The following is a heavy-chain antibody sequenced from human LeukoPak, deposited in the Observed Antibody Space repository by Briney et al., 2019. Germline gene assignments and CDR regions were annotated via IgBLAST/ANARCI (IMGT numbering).Heavy chain of an antibody. V-gene: IGHV4-34*01. J-gene: IGHJ3*02. CDR2: INHSGST. CDR3: AKNMVGRGNSYGFEAFDI. CDR1: GGSFSGYY. D-gene: IGHD5-18*01. Sequence: SETLSLTCAVYGGSFSGYYWSWIRQPPGKGLEWIGEINHSGSTNYNPSLRSRVTISVDTSKNQFSLKLSSVTAADTAVYHCAKNMVGRGNSYGFEAFDIWGQGTMVTVSS.